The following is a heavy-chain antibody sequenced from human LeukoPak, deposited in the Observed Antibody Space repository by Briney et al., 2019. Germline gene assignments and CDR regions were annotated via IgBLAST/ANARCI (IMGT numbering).Heavy chain of an antibody. CDR1: GFTFGSYA. J-gene: IGHJ3*02. V-gene: IGHV3-23*01. Sequence: GASLRLSCAASGFTFGSYAMSWVRQAPGKGLEWVSAISGSGGSTYYADSVKGRFTISRDNSKNTLYLQMNSLRAEDTAVYYCAKSLNWNLNAFDIWGQGTMVTVSS. D-gene: IGHD1-1*01. CDR2: ISGSGGST. CDR3: AKSLNWNLNAFDI.